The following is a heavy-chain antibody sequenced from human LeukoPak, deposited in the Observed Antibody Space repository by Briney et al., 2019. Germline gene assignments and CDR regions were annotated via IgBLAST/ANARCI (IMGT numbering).Heavy chain of an antibody. CDR3: ARHGGSWTFDY. CDR1: GGSINSYY. V-gene: IGHV4-4*07. CDR2: IYPTGTT. D-gene: IGHD6-13*01. Sequence: SETLSLTCTVSGGSINSYYWGWVRQPAGKGLEWIGRIYPTGTTNYSPSFKSRLTMSLDTSKNQFSLKLSSVTAADTAVYYCARHGGSWTFDYWGQGTLVTVSS. J-gene: IGHJ4*02.